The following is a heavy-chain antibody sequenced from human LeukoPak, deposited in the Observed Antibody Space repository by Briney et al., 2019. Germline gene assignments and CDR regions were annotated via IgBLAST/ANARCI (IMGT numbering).Heavy chain of an antibody. CDR2: VSYSGANS. Sequence: GGSLRLSCAASGFTFSGSAMSWVRQAPGEGLEWVSLVSYSGANSYYTDSVRGRFTISRDNSKDTLYLQMNSLRAEDTAVYYCAKQGKSKNYDWFDPWGQGTLVTVSS. CDR3: AKQGKSKNYDWFDP. V-gene: IGHV3-23*01. D-gene: IGHD1-7*01. CDR1: GFTFSGSA. J-gene: IGHJ5*02.